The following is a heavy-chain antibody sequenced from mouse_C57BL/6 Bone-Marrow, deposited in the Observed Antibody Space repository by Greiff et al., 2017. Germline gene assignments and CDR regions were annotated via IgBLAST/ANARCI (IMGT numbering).Heavy chain of an antibody. V-gene: IGHV1-85*01. CDR3: ARLAFGGSSGDWYFDF. CDR1: GYTFTSYD. D-gene: IGHD1-1*01. Sequence: QVQLKQSGPELVKPGASVKLSCKASGYTFTSYDINWVKQRPGQGLEWIGWIYPRDGSTTYNEKFKGKARLTVDTSSSTAYMELHSLTSEDTAVYFCARLAFGGSSGDWYFDFWGTGTTVSVYS. J-gene: IGHJ1*03. CDR2: IYPRDGST.